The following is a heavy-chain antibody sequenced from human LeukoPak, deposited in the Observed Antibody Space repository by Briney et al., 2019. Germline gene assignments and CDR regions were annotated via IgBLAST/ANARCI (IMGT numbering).Heavy chain of an antibody. CDR1: GFTVSSNY. J-gene: IGHJ3*02. V-gene: IGHV3-53*01. Sequence: PGGSLRLSCAASGFTVSSNYMSWVRQAPGKGLEWVSIIYSDRSTYYAASVKGRFTISRDNAKNSLYLQMNSLRAEDTAVFYCAREDEALDAFDIWGQGTMVTVSS. CDR2: IYSDRST. CDR3: AREDEALDAFDI.